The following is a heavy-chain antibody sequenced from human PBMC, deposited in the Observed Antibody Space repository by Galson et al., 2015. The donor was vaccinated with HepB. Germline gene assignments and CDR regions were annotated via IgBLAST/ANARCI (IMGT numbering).Heavy chain of an antibody. V-gene: IGHV3-21*01. Sequence: SLRLSCAASGFTFSSYSMNWVRQAPGKGLEWVSSISSSSSYIYYADSVKGRFTISRDNAKNSLYLQMNSLRAEDTAVYYCARDSVPAAMSHYYYGMDVWGQGTTVTVSS. CDR3: ARDSVPAAMSHYYYGMDV. CDR2: ISSSSSYI. J-gene: IGHJ6*02. D-gene: IGHD2-2*01. CDR1: GFTFSSYS.